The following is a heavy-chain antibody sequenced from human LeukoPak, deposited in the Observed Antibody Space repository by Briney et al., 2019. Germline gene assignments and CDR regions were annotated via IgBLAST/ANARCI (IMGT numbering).Heavy chain of an antibody. V-gene: IGHV3-74*01. CDR1: GFTFSAYW. J-gene: IGHJ4*02. CDR3: TRGNSGFDF. CDR2: VNSDASSP. D-gene: IGHD1-26*01. Sequence: PGGSLRLSCAASGFTFSAYWMHWVRQAPGKGLVWVSRVNSDASSPTYADSVKGRFTISRDNAKSTLYLQMNSLRAEDTAVYYCTRGNSGFDFWGQGTLVTVSS.